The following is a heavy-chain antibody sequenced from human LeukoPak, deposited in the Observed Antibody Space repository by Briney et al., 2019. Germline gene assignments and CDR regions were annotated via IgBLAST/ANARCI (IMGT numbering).Heavy chain of an antibody. J-gene: IGHJ3*02. D-gene: IGHD3-22*01. Sequence: SETLSLTCTVSSGSINDYYWSWIRQPPGKGLEWIGYVYSSGSADYNPSLKSRVTISVDTSKNQFSLKLSSVTAADTAVYYCARNSYYYNSGEGAFDIWGQGTMVTVSS. V-gene: IGHV4-59*12. CDR3: ARNSYYYNSGEGAFDI. CDR1: SGSINDYY. CDR2: VYSSGSA.